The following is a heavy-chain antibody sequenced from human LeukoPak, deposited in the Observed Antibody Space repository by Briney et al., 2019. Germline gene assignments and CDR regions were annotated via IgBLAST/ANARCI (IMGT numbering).Heavy chain of an antibody. CDR2: IIPIFGTA. CDR1: GGTFSSYA. D-gene: IGHD6-13*01. Sequence: ASVKVSCKASGGTFSSYAISWVRQAPGQGLEWMGGIIPIFGTANYAQKFQGRVTITADESTSTAYMELSSLRSEDTAVYYCARGEAAAGKIYYYGMDVWGKGTTVTVSS. CDR3: ARGEAAAGKIYYYGMDV. V-gene: IGHV1-69*13. J-gene: IGHJ6*04.